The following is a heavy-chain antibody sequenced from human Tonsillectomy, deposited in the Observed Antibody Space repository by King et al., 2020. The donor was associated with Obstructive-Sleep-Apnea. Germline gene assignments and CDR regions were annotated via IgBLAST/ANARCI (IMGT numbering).Heavy chain of an antibody. D-gene: IGHD3-10*01. V-gene: IGHV3-30-3*01. Sequence: VQLVESGGGVVQPGRSLRLSCAASGFTLSSYAMHWVRQAPGKGLEWVALISYDGSNKNYADSVKGRFTISRDNSKNILFLQMNSLRAEDTAVYYCARADYYHGSGSYHLPFDYWGQGALVTVSS. J-gene: IGHJ4*02. CDR3: ARADYYHGSGSYHLPFDY. CDR1: GFTLSSYA. CDR2: ISYDGSNK.